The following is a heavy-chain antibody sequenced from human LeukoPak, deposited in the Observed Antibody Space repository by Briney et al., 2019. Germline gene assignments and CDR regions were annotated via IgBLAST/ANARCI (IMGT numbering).Heavy chain of an antibody. CDR1: GYTFISYG. D-gene: IGHD2-15*01. V-gene: IGHV1-18*01. CDR3: ARVNDIAVVAAAAPHYEY. J-gene: IGHJ4*02. Sequence: ASVKVSCKPSGYTFISYGISWVRQAPGQGLEWVGWISAYKGVTDYAQKFQDRVAMTTDTSTSTVYMELMSLTFEDTAVYYCARVNDIAVVAAAAPHYEYWGQGTLVTVSS. CDR2: ISAYKGVT.